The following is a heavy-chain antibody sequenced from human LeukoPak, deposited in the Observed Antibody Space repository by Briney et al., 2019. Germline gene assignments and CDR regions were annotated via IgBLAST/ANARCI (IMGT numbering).Heavy chain of an antibody. CDR3: ARHVRGAAGTSRDAFDI. CDR1: GGSISSSSYY. D-gene: IGHD6-13*01. J-gene: IGHJ3*02. V-gene: IGHV4-39*01. Sequence: PSETLSLTCTVSGGSISSSSYYWGWIRQPPGKGLEWIGSIYYSGSTYYNPSLKSRVTISVDTSKNQFSLKLSSVTAADTAAYYCARHVRGAAGTSRDAFDIWGQGTMVTVSS. CDR2: IYYSGST.